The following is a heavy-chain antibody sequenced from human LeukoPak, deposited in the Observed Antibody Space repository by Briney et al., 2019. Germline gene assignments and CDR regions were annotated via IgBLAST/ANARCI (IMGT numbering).Heavy chain of an antibody. CDR1: GFTFSDYS. D-gene: IGHD5-24*01. CDR3: ARDYKYAFDN. J-gene: IGHJ4*02. V-gene: IGHV3-48*01. Sequence: GGSLRLSRAASGFTFSDYSMNWVRQAPGKGLEWISYIGIDNGNTNYADSVKGRFNISGDKAKNSLYQQMNSLRVEDTAVYYCARDYKYAFDNWGQGTLVTVSS. CDR2: IGIDNGNT.